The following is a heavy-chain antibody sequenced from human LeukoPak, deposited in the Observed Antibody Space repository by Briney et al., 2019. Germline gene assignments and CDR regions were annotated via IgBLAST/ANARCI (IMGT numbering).Heavy chain of an antibody. D-gene: IGHD5-18*01. J-gene: IGHJ4*02. V-gene: IGHV1-46*02. CDR2: INPSGGTT. Sequence: ASVKVSCKASGYTFNDYYMHWVRQAPGRGLEWMGIINPSGGTTSYAQKFQGRVTMTRDTSTSTVYMELSSLRSEDTAVYYCARTGGYSYGDSGHFEYWGQGTLVTVSA. CDR1: GYTFNDYY. CDR3: ARTGGYSYGDSGHFEY.